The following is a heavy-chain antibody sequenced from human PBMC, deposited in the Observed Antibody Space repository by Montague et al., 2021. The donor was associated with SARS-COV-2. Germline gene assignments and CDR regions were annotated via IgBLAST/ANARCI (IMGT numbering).Heavy chain of an antibody. V-gene: IGHV4-59*01. D-gene: IGHD6-19*01. J-gene: IGHJ6*02. CDR1: GGSISSYY. CDR2: IYYSGST. CDR3: AGTSTYSSGWGINYYYYGMDV. Sequence: SETQSLTCTVSGGSISSYYWSWIRQPPGKGLEWIGYIYYSGSTNXNPSLKSRVTISVDTSKNQFSLKLSSVTAADTAVYYCAGTSTYSSGWGINYYYYGMDVWGQGTTVTVSS.